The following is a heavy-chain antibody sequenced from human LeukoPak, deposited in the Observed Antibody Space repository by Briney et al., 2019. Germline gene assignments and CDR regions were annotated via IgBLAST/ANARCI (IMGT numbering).Heavy chain of an antibody. J-gene: IGHJ4*02. V-gene: IGHV4-38-2*02. CDR1: GYSISSGYY. D-gene: IGHD3-10*01. Sequence: SETLSLTCTVSGYSISSGYYWGWIRQPPGKGLEWIGSIYHSGSTYYNPSLKSRVTISVDTSKNQFSLKLSSVTAADTAVYYCARTLWFGPQGFGYWGQGTLVTVSS. CDR2: IYHSGST. CDR3: ARTLWFGPQGFGY.